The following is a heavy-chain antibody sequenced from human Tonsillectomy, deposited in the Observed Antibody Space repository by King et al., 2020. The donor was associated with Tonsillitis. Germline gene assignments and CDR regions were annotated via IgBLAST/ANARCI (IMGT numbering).Heavy chain of an antibody. CDR2: INPSGGST. Sequence: QLVQSGAGVKKPGASVKVSCKASGYTFTSYYMHWVRQAPGQGLEWMGIINPSGGSTSYAQKFQGRVTMTRDTSTSTVYMEMSSLRSEDTAVYYCAGEGQCEVDAFDIWGQGTMVTVP. J-gene: IGHJ3*02. V-gene: IGHV1-46*01. CDR3: AGEGQCEVDAFDI. CDR1: GYTFTSYY. D-gene: IGHD6-19*01.